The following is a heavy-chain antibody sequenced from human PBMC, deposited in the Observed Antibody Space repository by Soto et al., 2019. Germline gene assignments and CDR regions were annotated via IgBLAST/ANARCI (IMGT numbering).Heavy chain of an antibody. J-gene: IGHJ3*02. V-gene: IGHV4-30-4*01. Sequence: SETLSLACTVSVGSISSGDYYWSWIRQPPWKGLEWIGYIYYGGRTXYKPSLKXXVTISLDTSKNXFSLKXRSLTAADTXVYYCAREGEEDDAFDIWGQGTMVTVS. D-gene: IGHD2-21*01. CDR2: IYYGGRT. CDR1: VGSISSGDYY. CDR3: AREGEEDDAFDI.